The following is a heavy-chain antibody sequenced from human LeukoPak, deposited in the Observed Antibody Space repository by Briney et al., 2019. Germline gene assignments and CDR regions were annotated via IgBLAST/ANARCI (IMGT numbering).Heavy chain of an antibody. V-gene: IGHV4-39*01. D-gene: IGHD2-2*02. CDR1: GGSISISSYC. J-gene: IGHJ6*02. CDR3: AGQGVVVPAAIRPRSYYYYGMDV. CDR2: IYDSEST. Sequence: KPSETLSLTCTVSGGSISISSYCWGWLRQPPGKGLEWIGSIYDSESTYNNPSVKSRVTISVDTSKNQFSLKLSSVTAADTAVYYCAGQGVVVPAAIRPRSYYYYGMDVWGQGTTVTVSS.